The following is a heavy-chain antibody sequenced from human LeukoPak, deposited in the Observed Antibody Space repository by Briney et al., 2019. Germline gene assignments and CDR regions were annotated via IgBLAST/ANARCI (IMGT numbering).Heavy chain of an antibody. Sequence: GGSLRLSCAASGFTFSSYAMSWVRQAPGKGLEWVSATSNSGVNTYYVDSVKGRFTISRDNSKNTLYLQMYSLRAEDTAVYYCANEIRPNDYWGQGTLVTVSS. D-gene: IGHD4-17*01. J-gene: IGHJ4*02. CDR1: GFTFSSYA. CDR2: TSNSGVNT. V-gene: IGHV3-23*01. CDR3: ANEIRPNDY.